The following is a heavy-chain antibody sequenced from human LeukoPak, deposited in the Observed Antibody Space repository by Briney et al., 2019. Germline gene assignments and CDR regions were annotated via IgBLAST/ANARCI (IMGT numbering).Heavy chain of an antibody. CDR2: IYTSGST. D-gene: IGHD4-23*01. V-gene: IGHV4-4*07. CDR3: ARDLVTSYYYYMDV. Sequence: SETLSLTCTVSGVSISSYYWSWLRQPAGKGLEWVGRIYTSGSTNYNPSLKSRVTMSVDTSKNQFSLRLSSVTAADTAVYYCARDLVTSYYYYMDVWGKGTTVTVSS. J-gene: IGHJ6*03. CDR1: GVSISSYY.